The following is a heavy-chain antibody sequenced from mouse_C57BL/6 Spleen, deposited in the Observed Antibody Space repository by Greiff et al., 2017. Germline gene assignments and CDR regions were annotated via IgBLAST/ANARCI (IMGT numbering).Heavy chain of an antibody. CDR3: TRCYGSRTFDY. D-gene: IGHD1-1*01. J-gene: IGHJ2*01. V-gene: IGHV1-15*01. Sequence: QVQLQQSGAELVRPGASVTLSCKASGYTFTDYEMHWVKQTPVHGLEWIGAIDPETGGTAYNQKFKGKAILTADKSSSTAYMELRSLTSEDSAVYYCTRCYGSRTFDYWGQGTTLTVSS. CDR2: IDPETGGT. CDR1: GYTFTDYE.